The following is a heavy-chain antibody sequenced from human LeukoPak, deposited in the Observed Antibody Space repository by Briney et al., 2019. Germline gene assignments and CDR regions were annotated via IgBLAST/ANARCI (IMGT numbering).Heavy chain of an antibody. Sequence: PGGSLRLSCAASGFTFDDYAVHWVRQAPGKGLEWVSGISWNSGSIGYADSVKGRFTISRDNAKNSLYLQMNSLRAEDTALYYCAKGGSGYYYGNNWFDPWGQGTLVTVSS. J-gene: IGHJ5*02. CDR3: AKGGSGYYYGNNWFDP. CDR2: ISWNSGSI. V-gene: IGHV3-9*01. CDR1: GFTFDDYA. D-gene: IGHD3-22*01.